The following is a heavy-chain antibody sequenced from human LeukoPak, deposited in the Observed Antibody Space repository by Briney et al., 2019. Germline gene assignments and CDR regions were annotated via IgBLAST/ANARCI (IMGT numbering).Heavy chain of an antibody. Sequence: AGGSLRLSCAASGFTFNNYAMSWVRQAPGKGLEWVSAISDNGGDTKYADPVKGRFTISRDNSKNTLYLQMNSLRAEDTAIYYCGKDWKLDYWGQGTLVTVSP. D-gene: IGHD1-1*01. V-gene: IGHV3-23*01. CDR2: ISDNGGDT. CDR1: GFTFNNYA. CDR3: GKDWKLDY. J-gene: IGHJ4*02.